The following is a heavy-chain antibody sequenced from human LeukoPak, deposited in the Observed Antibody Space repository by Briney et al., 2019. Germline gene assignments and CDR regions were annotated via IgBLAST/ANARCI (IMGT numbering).Heavy chain of an antibody. V-gene: IGHV3-74*01. Sequence: PGGSLGLSCVASGFTFSSYWMHWVRQAPGMGLVWVSRISGDGSITWYADSVKGRFTISRDIAKNTLYLQMNSLRAEDTAVYYCARDGYSSSLNYWGQGTLVTVSS. J-gene: IGHJ4*02. D-gene: IGHD6-13*01. CDR2: ISGDGSIT. CDR1: GFTFSSYW. CDR3: ARDGYSSSLNY.